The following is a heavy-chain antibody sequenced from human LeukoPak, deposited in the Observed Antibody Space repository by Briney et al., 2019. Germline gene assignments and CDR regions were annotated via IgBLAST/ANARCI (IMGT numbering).Heavy chain of an antibody. CDR2: ISWNSGSI. Sequence: GGSLRLSCAASGFTFDDYAMHWVRQAPGKGLEWVSGISWNSGSIGYADSVKGRFTISRDNAKNSLYLQMNSLRAEDKALYYCAKDYFVYSSSPWVFDYWGQGTLVTVSS. CDR3: AKDYFVYSSSPWVFDY. J-gene: IGHJ4*02. D-gene: IGHD6-13*01. CDR1: GFTFDDYA. V-gene: IGHV3-9*01.